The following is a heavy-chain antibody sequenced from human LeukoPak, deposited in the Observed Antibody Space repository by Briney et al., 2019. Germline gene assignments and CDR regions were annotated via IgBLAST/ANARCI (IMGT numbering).Heavy chain of an antibody. J-gene: IGHJ3*02. CDR2: MNPNSGNT. CDR3: TRDPYYYDSSGYGRDAFDI. V-gene: IGHV1-8*01. Sequence: ASVKVSCKASGYTFTSYDINWVRQATGQGLEWMGRMNPNSGNTGYAQKFQGRVTMTRNTSISTAYMELSSLRSEDTAVYYCTRDPYYYDSSGYGRDAFDIWGQGTMVTVSS. CDR1: GYTFTSYD. D-gene: IGHD3-22*01.